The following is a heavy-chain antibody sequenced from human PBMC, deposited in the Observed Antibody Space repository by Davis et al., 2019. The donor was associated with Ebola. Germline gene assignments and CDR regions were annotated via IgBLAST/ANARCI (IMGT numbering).Heavy chain of an antibody. V-gene: IGHV1-2*02. D-gene: IGHD3-3*01. J-gene: IGHJ6*02. Sequence: ASVKVSCKASGYTFTGYYMHWVRQAPGQGLEWMGWINPNSGGTNYAQKFQGRVTMTRDTSISTAYMELSRLRSDDTAVYYCAKQKPDFWSGYSPMDVWGQGTTVTVSS. CDR2: INPNSGGT. CDR1: GYTFTGYY. CDR3: AKQKPDFWSGYSPMDV.